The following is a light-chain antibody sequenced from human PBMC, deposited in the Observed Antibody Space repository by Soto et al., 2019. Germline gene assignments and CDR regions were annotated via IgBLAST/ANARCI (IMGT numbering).Light chain of an antibody. V-gene: IGLV2-14*03. CDR2: DVT. Sequence: QSPLTQPASVSGSPGQSITISCTGTSSDVGGYDHVSWYQQHPGKAPKLIIYDVTVRPSGISPRFSGSKSDNTASLAVSGLQPEDEADYYCSSYTNKDTLLFGGGTKLTVL. CDR1: SSDVGGYDH. CDR3: SSYTNKDTLL. J-gene: IGLJ3*02.